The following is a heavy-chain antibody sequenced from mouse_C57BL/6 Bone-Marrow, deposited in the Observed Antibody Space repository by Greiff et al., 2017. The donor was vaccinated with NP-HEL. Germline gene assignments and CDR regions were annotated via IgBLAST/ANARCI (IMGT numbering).Heavy chain of an antibody. CDR2: IYPGSGST. J-gene: IGHJ4*01. CDR1: GYTFTSYW. V-gene: IGHV1-55*01. Sequence: QVQLKQPGAELVKPGASVKMSCKASGYTFTSYWITWVKQRPGQGLEWIGDIYPGSGSTNYNEKFKRKATLTVDTSSSTAYMQLSSLTSEDSAVYYCARNYYGTRDYAMDYWGQGTSVTVSS. CDR3: ARNYYGTRDYAMDY. D-gene: IGHD1-1*01.